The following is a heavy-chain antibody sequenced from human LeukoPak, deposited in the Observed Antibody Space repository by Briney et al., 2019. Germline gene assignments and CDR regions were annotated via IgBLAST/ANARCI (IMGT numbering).Heavy chain of an antibody. CDR1: GYTFTSYG. D-gene: IGHD1-1*01. V-gene: IGHV1-18*01. Sequence: ASVKVSCKASGYTFTSYGISWVRQAPGQGLERMGWISAYNGNTNYAQKLQGRVTMTTDTSTSTAYMELRSLRSDDTAVYYCATRQNGGYYYYYMDVWGKGTTVTVSS. J-gene: IGHJ6*03. CDR2: ISAYNGNT. CDR3: ATRQNGGYYYYYMDV.